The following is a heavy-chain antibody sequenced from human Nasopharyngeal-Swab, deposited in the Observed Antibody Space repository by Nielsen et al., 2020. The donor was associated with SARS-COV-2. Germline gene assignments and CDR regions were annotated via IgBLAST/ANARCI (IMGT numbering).Heavy chain of an antibody. CDR1: GFTFSSYA. V-gene: IGHV3-23*01. CDR3: ATTVVTA. D-gene: IGHD4-23*01. Sequence: GESLKISCAASGFTFSSYAMSRVRQAPGKGLEWVSAISGSGGSTYYADSVQGRFTISRDNSKNTLYLQMNSLRAEDKAVYYCATTVVTAWGQGTLVTVSS. J-gene: IGHJ5*02. CDR2: ISGSGGST.